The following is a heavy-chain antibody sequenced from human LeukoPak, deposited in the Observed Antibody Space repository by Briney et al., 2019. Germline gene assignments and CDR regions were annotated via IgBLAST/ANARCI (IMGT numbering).Heavy chain of an antibody. CDR2: ISVSGNT. V-gene: IGHV3-23*01. Sequence: PGGSLRLSCEASGYTFKGYGLTWVRQAPGKGLEWVSAISVSGNTYHADSVKGRFTISRDSSKNTLYLQMNSLRAGDAAVYYCAKAPVTTCSGAYCYPFDYWSQGTLVTVSS. D-gene: IGHD2-15*01. CDR1: GYTFKGYG. J-gene: IGHJ4*02. CDR3: AKAPVTTCSGAYCYPFDY.